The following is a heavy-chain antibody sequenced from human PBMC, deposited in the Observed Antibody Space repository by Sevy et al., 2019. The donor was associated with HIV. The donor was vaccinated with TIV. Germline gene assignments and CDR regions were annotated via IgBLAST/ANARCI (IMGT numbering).Heavy chain of an antibody. CDR1: GYTFTNYA. D-gene: IGHD2-15*01. Sequence: ASVKVSCKASGYTFTNYAIHWVRQAPGQKLEWRGRINVGNGNTLSQKFQDRATFTRDTSASTAYMQLSSLRSEDTAVYYCARGEFCSGSSCYSEFFDYWGQGALVTVSS. J-gene: IGHJ4*02. CDR3: ARGEFCSGSSCYSEFFDY. V-gene: IGHV1-3*01. CDR2: INVGNGNT.